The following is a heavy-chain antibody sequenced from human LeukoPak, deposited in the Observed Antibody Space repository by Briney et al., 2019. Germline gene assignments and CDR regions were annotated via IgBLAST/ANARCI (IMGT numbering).Heavy chain of an antibody. CDR1: GFTFSSYS. J-gene: IGHJ5*02. CDR2: ISSSSSTI. V-gene: IGHV3-48*04. D-gene: IGHD6-13*01. CDR3: ARVPDIAAAGNWFDP. Sequence: GGSLRLSCAASGFTFSSYSMNWVRQAQGKGLEWVSYISSSSSTIFYADSVKGRFTISRDNAQKSLFLQMNSLRVEDTAVYYCARVPDIAAAGNWFDPWGQGTLVTVS.